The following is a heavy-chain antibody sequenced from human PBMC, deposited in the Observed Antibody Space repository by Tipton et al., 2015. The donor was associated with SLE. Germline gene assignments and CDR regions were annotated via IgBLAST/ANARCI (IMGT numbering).Heavy chain of an antibody. V-gene: IGHV3-21*01. CDR2: ISSSSSYI. D-gene: IGHD1-26*01. J-gene: IGHJ3*02. CDR3: ARGLGGSLDAFDI. CDR1: GFTFSSYS. Sequence: SLRLSCAASGFTFSSYSMNWVRQAPGKGLEWVSSISSSSSYIYYADSVKGRFTISRDNAKNSLYLQMNSLRAEDTAVYYCARGLGGSLDAFDIWGQGTMVTVSS.